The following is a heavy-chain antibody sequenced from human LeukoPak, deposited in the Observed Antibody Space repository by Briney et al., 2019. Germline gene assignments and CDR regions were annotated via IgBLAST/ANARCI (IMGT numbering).Heavy chain of an antibody. D-gene: IGHD2-15*01. V-gene: IGHV3-21*01. CDR3: ARDTPSYCSGGSCYG. Sequence: GGSLRLSCAASGFTFSSYSMNWVRQAPGKGLEWVSSISSSSSYIYYADSVKGRFTISRDNAKNSLYLQMNSLRAEDTAVYYCARDTPSYCSGGSCYGWGQGTLVTVSS. CDR1: GFTFSSYS. CDR2: ISSSSSYI. J-gene: IGHJ4*02.